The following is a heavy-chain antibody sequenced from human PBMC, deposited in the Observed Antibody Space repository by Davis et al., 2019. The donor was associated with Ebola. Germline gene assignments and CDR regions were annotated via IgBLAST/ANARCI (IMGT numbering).Heavy chain of an antibody. CDR3: AAGYSSKWFPSFDY. Sequence: AESLKISCTGSGYSFTSYWISWVRQMPGKGLEWMGIFYPGDSQTRYSPSFQGQVTISADKSISTAYLQWNYLEASDTAMYYCAAGYSSKWFPSFDYWGQGTLVTVSS. CDR1: GYSFTSYW. V-gene: IGHV5-51*01. J-gene: IGHJ4*02. D-gene: IGHD5-12*01. CDR2: FYPGDSQT.